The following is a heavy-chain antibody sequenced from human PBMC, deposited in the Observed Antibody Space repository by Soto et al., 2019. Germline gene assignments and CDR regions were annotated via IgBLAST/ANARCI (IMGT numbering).Heavy chain of an antibody. CDR2: IYYSGTT. Sequence: SETLSLTCAVSGYSISSSNWWSWLRQPPGKGLEWIGYIYYSGTTYYNPSLKSRVTMSVDTSKNQFSLKLTSVTAVVTAVDDCARREIHGPMDYRRQGSLVTVSS. CDR1: GYSISSSNW. V-gene: IGHV4-28*01. J-gene: IGHJ4*02. CDR3: ARREIHGPMDY. D-gene: IGHD1-26*01.